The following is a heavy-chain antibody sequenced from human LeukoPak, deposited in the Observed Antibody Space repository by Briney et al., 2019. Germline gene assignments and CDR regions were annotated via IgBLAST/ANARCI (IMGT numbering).Heavy chain of an antibody. D-gene: IGHD3-10*01. Sequence: SETLSLTCTVSGGSISSGSYYWSWIRQPAGKGLEWIGRIYTSGSTNYNPSLKSRVTISVDTSKNQFSLKLSSVTAADTAVYYCARDGMVRGVIWGNWFDPWGQGTLVTVSS. V-gene: IGHV4-61*02. CDR2: IYTSGST. J-gene: IGHJ5*02. CDR3: ARDGMVRGVIWGNWFDP. CDR1: GGSISSGSYY.